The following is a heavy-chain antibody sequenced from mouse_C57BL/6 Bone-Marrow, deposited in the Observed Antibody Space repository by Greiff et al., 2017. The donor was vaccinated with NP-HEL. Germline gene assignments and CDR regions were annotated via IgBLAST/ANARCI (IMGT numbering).Heavy chain of an antibody. CDR2: ISDGGSYT. CDR1: GFTFSSYA. Sequence: EVKLVESGGGLVKPGGSLKLSCAASGFTFSSYAMSWVRQTPEKRLEWVATISDGGSYTYYPDNVKGRFTISRDNAKNNLYLQMSHLKSEDTAMYYCARDPLYYGSSHWYFDVWGTGTTVTVSS. V-gene: IGHV5-4*01. D-gene: IGHD1-1*01. CDR3: ARDPLYYGSSHWYFDV. J-gene: IGHJ1*03.